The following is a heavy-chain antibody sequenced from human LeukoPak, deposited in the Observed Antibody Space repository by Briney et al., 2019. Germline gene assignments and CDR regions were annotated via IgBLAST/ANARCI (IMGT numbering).Heavy chain of an antibody. CDR1: GGSFSGYY. V-gene: IGHV4-34*01. CDR2: INHSGST. D-gene: IGHD3-10*01. J-gene: IGHJ4*02. Sequence: PSETLSLTCAVYGGSFSGYYWSWIRRPPGKGLEWIGEINHSGSTNYNPSLKSRVTISVDTSKNQFSLKLSPVTAADTAVYYCARGRFGVNWGQGTLVTVSS. CDR3: ARGRFGVN.